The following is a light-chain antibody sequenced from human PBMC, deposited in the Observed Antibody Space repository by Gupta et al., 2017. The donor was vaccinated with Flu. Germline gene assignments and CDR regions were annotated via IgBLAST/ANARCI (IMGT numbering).Light chain of an antibody. V-gene: IGLV1-47*01. Sequence: RVTISSSGSRSNIGRRYVYWYQQLPGTAPKLLIYRNNQRPSGVPDRFSGSKSGTSASLAISGLRSEDEADYYCAAWDNSLSAWVFGGGTKLTVL. J-gene: IGLJ3*02. CDR2: RNN. CDR1: RSNIGRRY. CDR3: AAWDNSLSAWV.